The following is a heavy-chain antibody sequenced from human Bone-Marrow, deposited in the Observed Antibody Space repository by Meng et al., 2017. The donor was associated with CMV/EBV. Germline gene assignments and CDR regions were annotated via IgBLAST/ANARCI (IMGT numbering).Heavy chain of an antibody. D-gene: IGHD3-22*01. CDR2: ISSSSSYI. Sequence: GESLKISCAASGFTFSSYSMNWVRQAPGKGLEWVSSISSSSSYIYYAAPVKDRFTISRDDSKNTLFLQMNNLKSEDSAIYYCATAPGYYVSAPFDYWGQGTLVTVSS. CDR3: ATAPGYYVSAPFDY. V-gene: IGHV3-21*03. J-gene: IGHJ4*02. CDR1: GFTFSSYS.